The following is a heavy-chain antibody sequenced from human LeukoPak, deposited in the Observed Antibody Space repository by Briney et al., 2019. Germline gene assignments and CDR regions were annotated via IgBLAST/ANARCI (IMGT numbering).Heavy chain of an antibody. V-gene: IGHV3-33*01. D-gene: IGHD5-18*01. CDR3: ARDQHSYGTNAVDY. J-gene: IGHJ4*02. CDR1: GFTFSSYG. Sequence: PGGSLRLSCAASGFTFSSYGMHWVRQAPGKGLEWVAVIWYDGSNKYCADSVKGRFTISRDNSKNTLYLQMNSLRAEDTAVYYCARDQHSYGTNAVDYWGQGTLVTVSS. CDR2: IWYDGSNK.